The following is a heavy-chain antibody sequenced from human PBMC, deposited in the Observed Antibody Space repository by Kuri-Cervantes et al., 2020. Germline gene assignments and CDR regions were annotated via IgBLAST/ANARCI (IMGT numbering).Heavy chain of an antibody. CDR2: IYHSGST. CDR3: ARNWNDAESF. CDR1: GGTIRSRNW. J-gene: IGHJ4*02. V-gene: IGHV4-4*02. Sequence: GSLRLSCAVSGGTIRSRNWWSWVRQPPGKGLEWIGEIYHSGSTNYNPSLKSRVTISLDTSKNQFSLKLNSVTAADTAVYYCARNWNDAESFWGQGTLVTVSS. D-gene: IGHD1-20*01.